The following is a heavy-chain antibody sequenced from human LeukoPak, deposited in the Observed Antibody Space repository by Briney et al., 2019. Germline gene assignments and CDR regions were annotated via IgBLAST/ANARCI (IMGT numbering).Heavy chain of an antibody. CDR3: VKDRPCETCMPMDA. J-gene: IGHJ6*02. CDR2: LGRSGENR. D-gene: IGHD2-2*01. Sequence: GGSLRLSCAASGFTFSTYAMSWVRQAPGKGLQWVSGLGRSGENRYYATSVRGRFSISRDNSKDTVYLQMNSLRAEDTAIYYCVKDRPCETCMPMDAWGQGTTVTVSS. V-gene: IGHV3-23*01. CDR1: GFTFSTYA.